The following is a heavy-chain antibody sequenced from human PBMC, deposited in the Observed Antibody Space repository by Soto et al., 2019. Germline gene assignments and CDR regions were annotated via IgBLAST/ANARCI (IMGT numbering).Heavy chain of an antibody. D-gene: IGHD3-22*01. CDR2: ISGSGDGT. J-gene: IGHJ4*02. V-gene: IGHV3-23*01. CDR3: RQSSGSYYFY. CDR1: GSTFSTYA. Sequence: GGSLRLSCAAYGSTFSTYAMSWVRQAPGKGLEWVSTISGSGDGTYYADSVKGRFTISRDNINKTLHLQMNSLTAEDTAVYFRRQSSGSYYFYWGQGTLVTVSS.